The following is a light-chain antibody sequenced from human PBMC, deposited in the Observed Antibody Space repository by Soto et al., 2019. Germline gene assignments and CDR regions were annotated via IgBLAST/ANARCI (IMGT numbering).Light chain of an antibody. J-gene: IGKJ5*01. CDR2: AAS. CDR3: QHSSSDLIT. V-gene: IGKV1-39*01. Sequence: DLQLPNSHHSLFASVGDKVTITCRASQSISSYLNCYQQKPGKAPKLLIYAASSLQSGVPSRFSGSGSGTDFTLTIDRLQSDDFATYYCQHSSSDLITFGQGTRLDIK. CDR1: QSISSY.